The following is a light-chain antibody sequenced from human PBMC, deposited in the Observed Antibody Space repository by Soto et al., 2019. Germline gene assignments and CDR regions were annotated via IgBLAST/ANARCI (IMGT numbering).Light chain of an antibody. J-gene: IGKJ3*01. Sequence: DIQMTQSPSSLSASVGDRVTITCRASQDISNYLAWYQQKPVKVPKLLIYAASTLQSGVPSRFSGSGSGTDFTLTISSLQPEDVATYYCQKYNSAPPITFGPGTKVDIK. CDR1: QDISNY. V-gene: IGKV1-27*01. CDR2: AAS. CDR3: QKYNSAPPIT.